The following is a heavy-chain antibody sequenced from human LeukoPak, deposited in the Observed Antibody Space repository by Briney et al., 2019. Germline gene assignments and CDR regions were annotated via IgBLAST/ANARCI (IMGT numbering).Heavy chain of an antibody. D-gene: IGHD1-26*01. CDR2: ISGSGGST. V-gene: IGHV3-23*01. J-gene: IGHJ4*02. CDR3: AKPYSGSYYAYYFDY. Sequence: PGGSLRLSCAASGFTFSSYAMTWVRQAPGKGLEWVSVISGSGGSTYYADSVKGRFTISRDNPKNTLYLQMNSLRAEDTAVYYCAKPYSGSYYAYYFDYWGQGTLVTVSS. CDR1: GFTFSSYA.